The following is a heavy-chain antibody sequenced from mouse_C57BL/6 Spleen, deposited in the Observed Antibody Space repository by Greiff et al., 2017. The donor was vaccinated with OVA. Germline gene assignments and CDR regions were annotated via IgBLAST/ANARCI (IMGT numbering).Heavy chain of an antibody. CDR1: GYTFTDYY. J-gene: IGHJ1*03. D-gene: IGHD4-1*02. CDR3: APTGTEWYFDV. Sequence: EVQLQQSGPELVKPGASVKISCKASGYTFTDYYMNWVKQSHGKSLEWIGDINPNNGGTSYNQKFKGKATLTVDKSSSTAYMELRSLTSEDSAVYYCAPTGTEWYFDVWGTGTTVTVSS. CDR2: INPNNGGT. V-gene: IGHV1-26*01.